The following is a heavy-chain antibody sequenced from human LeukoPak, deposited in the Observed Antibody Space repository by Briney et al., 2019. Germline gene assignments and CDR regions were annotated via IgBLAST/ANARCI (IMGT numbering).Heavy chain of an antibody. V-gene: IGHV3-23*01. Sequence: PGGSLRLSCAASGFTFSSCAMSWVRQAPGKGLERVSAISGSGGSTYYADSVKGRLTISRDNSKNTLYLQMNSLSADDTAVYFCAKGPRAGLRYWYFDLWGRGSLVTVSS. D-gene: IGHD2-21*02. CDR3: AKGPRAGLRYWYFDL. CDR1: GFTFSSCA. J-gene: IGHJ2*01. CDR2: ISGSGGST.